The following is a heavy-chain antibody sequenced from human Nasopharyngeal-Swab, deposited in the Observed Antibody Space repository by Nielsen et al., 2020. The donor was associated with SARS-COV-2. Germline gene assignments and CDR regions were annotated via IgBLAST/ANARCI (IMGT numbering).Heavy chain of an antibody. V-gene: IGHV5-51*01. CDR1: GYKFSNKW. J-gene: IGHJ4*02. D-gene: IGHD3-16*01. Sequence: GESLKIYCKGSGYKFSNKWIGWVRQMPGKGLDWMGIIYPGDSDTRYSPSFQGQVTISADKSISTAYLQWSSLKASDTAMYYCARSALGTPDDYWGQGTLVTVSS. CDR3: ARSALGTPDDY. CDR2: IYPGDSDT.